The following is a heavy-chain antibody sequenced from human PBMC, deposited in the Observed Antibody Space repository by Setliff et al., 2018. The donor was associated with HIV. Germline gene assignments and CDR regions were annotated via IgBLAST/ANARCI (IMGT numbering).Heavy chain of an antibody. Sequence: GESLKISCAASGFTFSSYSMNWVRQTPGKGLEWISYISATGTIKYADSVKGRFTISRDNVKNTLYLQMNSLRAEDTGVYYCARLWSYDYVWGSYRPVDYWGRGTLVTVSS. J-gene: IGHJ4*02. CDR3: ARLWSYDYVWGSYRPVDY. D-gene: IGHD3-16*02. V-gene: IGHV3-48*01. CDR1: GFTFSSYS. CDR2: ISATGTI.